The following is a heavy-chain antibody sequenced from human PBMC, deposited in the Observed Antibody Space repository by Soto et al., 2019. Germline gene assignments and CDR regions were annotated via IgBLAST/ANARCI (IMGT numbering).Heavy chain of an antibody. D-gene: IGHD6-13*01. J-gene: IGHJ5*02. Sequence: QLQLQESGPGPVKPSETLSLTCNVSGGSISSSRSYWAWFRQPPGKEQEWIANISYAGNTYYNPSLKSRVTVSVDTSKNHFSLKLDSVTAADTAVYYCARQAAAPGIDLWFDPWGQGTLVTVSS. CDR2: ISYAGNT. CDR1: GGSISSSRSY. CDR3: ARQAAAPGIDLWFDP. V-gene: IGHV4-39*01.